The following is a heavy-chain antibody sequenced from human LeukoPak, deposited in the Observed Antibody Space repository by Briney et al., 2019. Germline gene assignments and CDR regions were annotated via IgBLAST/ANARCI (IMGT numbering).Heavy chain of an antibody. CDR2: ISYDGSNK. CDR3: ARDRAVADSLDY. CDR1: GFTFSSYA. V-gene: IGHV3-30-3*01. Sequence: GGSLRLSCAASGFTFSSYAMHWVRQAPGKGLEWVAVISYDGSNKYYADSVKGRFTISRDNSKNTLYLQMNSLRAEDTAVYYCARDRAVADSLDYWGQGTLVTVSS. D-gene: IGHD6-19*01. J-gene: IGHJ4*02.